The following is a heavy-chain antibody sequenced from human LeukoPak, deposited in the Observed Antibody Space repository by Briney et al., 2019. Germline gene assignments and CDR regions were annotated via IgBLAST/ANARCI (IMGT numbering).Heavy chain of an antibody. V-gene: IGHV1-69*05. J-gene: IGHJ6*03. CDR2: IIPIFGTA. CDR1: GGTFSSYA. CDR3: ASRTLRSAKAHYYYYYMDV. D-gene: IGHD2-15*01. Sequence: GASVKVSCKASGGTFSSYAISWVRQAPGQGLEWMGGIIPIFGTANYAQKFQGRVTITTDESTSTAYMELSSLRSEDTAVYYCASRTLRSAKAHYYYYYMDVWGKGTTVTVSS.